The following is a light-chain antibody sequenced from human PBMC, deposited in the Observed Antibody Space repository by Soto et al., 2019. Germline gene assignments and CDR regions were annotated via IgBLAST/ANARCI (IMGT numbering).Light chain of an antibody. J-gene: IGKJ5*01. Sequence: EIVLTQSPGTLSLSPWERATLSCRASQSVSSSYLAWYQHKPGQAPRLLIYGASSRATGIPDRFSGSGSGTDFTLTISRLEPEDFAVYYCHQYGISPPVTFGQGTRLET. CDR1: QSVSSSY. V-gene: IGKV3-20*01. CDR2: GAS. CDR3: HQYGISPPVT.